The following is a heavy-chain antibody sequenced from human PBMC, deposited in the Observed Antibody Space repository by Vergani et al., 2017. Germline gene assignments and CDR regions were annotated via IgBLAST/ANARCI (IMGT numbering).Heavy chain of an antibody. D-gene: IGHD6-25*01. CDR3: ARSGRPLDY. J-gene: IGHJ4*02. CDR2: ISTSNGKT. CDR1: GYPFTSYG. V-gene: IGHV1-18*04. Sequence: QLPLVQSGAEVRKPGASVKVSCKASGYPFTSYGINWVRQAPGQGLEWMGWISTSNGKTEYAQKLQGRVTMTTDTSARTVYMELRSLTSEDSAIYFCARSGRPLDYWGQGTVVTVSS.